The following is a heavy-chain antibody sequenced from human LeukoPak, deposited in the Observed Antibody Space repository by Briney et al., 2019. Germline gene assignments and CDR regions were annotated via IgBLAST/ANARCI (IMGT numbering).Heavy chain of an antibody. Sequence: PSETLSLTCAVDGGSFSGYYWSWIRQPPGKGLEWIGEINHSGSTNYNPSLKSRVTISVDTSKNQFSLKLSSVTAADTAVYYCAVRQWIQLSWFDPWGQGTLLTVSS. CDR2: INHSGST. CDR1: GGSFSGYY. CDR3: AVRQWIQLSWFDP. V-gene: IGHV4-34*01. D-gene: IGHD5-18*01. J-gene: IGHJ5*02.